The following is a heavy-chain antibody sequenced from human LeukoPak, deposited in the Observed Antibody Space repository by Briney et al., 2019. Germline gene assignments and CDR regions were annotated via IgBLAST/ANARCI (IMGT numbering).Heavy chain of an antibody. D-gene: IGHD3-9*01. Sequence: SETLSLTCTVSGGSISSYYWSWIRQPPGKGLEWIGYIYYSGSTNYNPSLKSRVTISVDTSKNQFSLKLSSVTAADTAVYYCARVDSDILPYGMDVWGQGTTVTVSS. J-gene: IGHJ6*02. CDR3: ARVDSDILPYGMDV. CDR2: IYYSGST. CDR1: GGSISSYY. V-gene: IGHV4-59*08.